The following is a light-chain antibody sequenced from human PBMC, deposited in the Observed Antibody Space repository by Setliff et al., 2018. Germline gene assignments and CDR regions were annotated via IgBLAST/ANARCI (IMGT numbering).Light chain of an antibody. J-gene: IGLJ1*01. V-gene: IGLV2-8*01. CDR2: EVS. CDR1: SSDVGGINH. Sequence: QSALAQPPSASGPPGQSVTISCTRTSSDVGGINHVSWYQQHPGKAPRLMIFEVSKRPSGVPDRFSGSKSGNTASLTVSGLQAEDEADYYCSSYAGNYIYVFGTGTKVTVL. CDR3: SSYAGNYIYV.